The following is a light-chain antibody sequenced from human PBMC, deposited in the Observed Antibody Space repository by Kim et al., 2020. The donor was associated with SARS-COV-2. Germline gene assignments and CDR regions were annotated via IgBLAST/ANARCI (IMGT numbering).Light chain of an antibody. CDR3: QVWDSSSDHVV. J-gene: IGLJ2*01. CDR1: TSGSKS. CDR2: YDS. V-gene: IGLV3-21*04. Sequence: APGKTARITCGGNTSGSKSVQWYQQKPGQAPVLVIYYDSDRPSGIPERFSGSNSGNTATLTISRVEAGDEDDYYCQVWDSSSDHVVFGGGTQLTVL.